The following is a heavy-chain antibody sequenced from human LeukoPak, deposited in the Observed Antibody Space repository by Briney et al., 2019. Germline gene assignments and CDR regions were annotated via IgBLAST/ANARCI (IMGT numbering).Heavy chain of an antibody. D-gene: IGHD3-3*01. V-gene: IGHV3-15*01. J-gene: IGHJ3*01. CDR1: GFTFSNAC. CDR2: IKSKTDRGTT. Sequence: GGSLRLSCAASGFTFSNACMSWVRQAPGEGLEWVGRIKSKTDRGTTDYAAPVKGRFTISRDDSKNTLYLQMNRLKTEDTAVYYCTTRITIFGVVTMDAFDVWGQGTMVTVSS. CDR3: TTRITIFGVVTMDAFDV.